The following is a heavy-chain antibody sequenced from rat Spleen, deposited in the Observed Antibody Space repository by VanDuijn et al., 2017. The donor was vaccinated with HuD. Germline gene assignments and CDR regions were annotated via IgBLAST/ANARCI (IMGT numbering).Heavy chain of an antibody. Sequence: EVQLVESGGGLVQPGRSLKLSCAASGFTFSNYDMAWLRQAPTKGLEWVASINPGGFNTYYRDSVKGRFTVSRDNSKRTLYLQVDSLRSEDTATYYCARQDTSGYSNWFAYWGQGTLVTVSS. CDR1: GFTFSNYD. D-gene: IGHD4-3*01. CDR2: INPGGFNT. J-gene: IGHJ3*01. V-gene: IGHV5-25*01. CDR3: ARQDTSGYSNWFAY.